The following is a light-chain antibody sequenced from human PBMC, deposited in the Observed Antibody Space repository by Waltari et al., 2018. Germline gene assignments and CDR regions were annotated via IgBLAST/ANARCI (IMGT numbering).Light chain of an antibody. Sequence: NFMLTQPHSVSESPGKTVIISCTCSSGNIVNNYVQWYQQRPGSAPTIVIYEDDQRPSTVPARFSGSIDSSSNSASLTISGLRPEDEGDYYCQSYDSLFVFGTGTRVTV. J-gene: IGLJ1*01. CDR3: QSYDSLFV. CDR1: SGNIVNNY. V-gene: IGLV6-57*04. CDR2: EDD.